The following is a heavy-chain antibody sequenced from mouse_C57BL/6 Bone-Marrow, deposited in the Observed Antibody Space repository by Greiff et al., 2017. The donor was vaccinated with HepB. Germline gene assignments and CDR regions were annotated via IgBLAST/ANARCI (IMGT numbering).Heavy chain of an antibody. CDR2: IDPSDSET. CDR3: ARRFYYGSSSWFAY. J-gene: IGHJ3*01. D-gene: IGHD1-1*01. Sequence: QVQLQQPGAELVRPGSSVKLSCKASGYTFTSYWMHWVKQRPIQGLEWIGNIDPSDSETHYNQKFKDKATLTVDKSPSTAYMQLSSLTSEDSAVYYCARRFYYGSSSWFAYWGQGTLVTVSA. CDR1: GYTFTSYW. V-gene: IGHV1-52*01.